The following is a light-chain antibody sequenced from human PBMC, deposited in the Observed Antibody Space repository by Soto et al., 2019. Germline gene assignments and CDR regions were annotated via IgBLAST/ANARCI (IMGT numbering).Light chain of an antibody. J-gene: IGKJ2*01. Sequence: DIQMTQSPSSLSASVGDRVTITCRASQSIGSYLNWYQQTPGKAPKLLIYTASSLHSGVPSRFSGSGSGTDFTLTISSLQPEDFATYHCQQTYSPPHTFGQGTKVEIK. CDR1: QSIGSY. CDR3: QQTYSPPHT. CDR2: TAS. V-gene: IGKV1-39*01.